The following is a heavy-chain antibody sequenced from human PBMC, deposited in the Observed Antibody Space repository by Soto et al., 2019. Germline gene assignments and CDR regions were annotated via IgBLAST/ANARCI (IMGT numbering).Heavy chain of an antibody. CDR2: IYYSGST. V-gene: IGHV4-59*08. CDR1: GGSISSYY. CDR3: ARLPNWSGYDITPDLYNWFDP. D-gene: IGHD5-12*01. Sequence: SETLSLTCTVSGGSISSYYWSWIRQPPGKGLEWIGYIYYSGSTNYNPSLKSRVTISVDTSKNQFSLKLSSVTAADTAVYYCARLPNWSGYDITPDLYNWFDPWGQGTLVTVSS. J-gene: IGHJ5*02.